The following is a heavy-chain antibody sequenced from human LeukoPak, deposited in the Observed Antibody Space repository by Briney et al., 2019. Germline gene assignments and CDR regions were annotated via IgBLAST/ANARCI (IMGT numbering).Heavy chain of an antibody. CDR2: IFHSGTT. CDR3: ARGALIVGLQGWFDP. CDR1: GYSISDGVY. D-gene: IGHD3-22*01. V-gene: IGHV4-38-2*02. J-gene: IGHJ5*02. Sequence: SETLSLTCTVSGYSISDGVYWGWIRATPGKGLEWIGSIFHSGTTYYNPSLKSRVTISTDTSKNHFSLNLNSVTAADTAVYYCARGALIVGLQGWFDPWSQGTLVTVSS.